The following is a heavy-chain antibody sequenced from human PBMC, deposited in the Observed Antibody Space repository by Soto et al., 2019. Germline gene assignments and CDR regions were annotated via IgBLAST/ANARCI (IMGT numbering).Heavy chain of an antibody. V-gene: IGHV3-23*01. D-gene: IGHD6-13*01. Sequence: GGSLRLSCAASGFTFSSYAMSWVRQAPGKGLEWVSAISGSGGSTYYADSVKGRFTISRDNSKNTLYLQMNSLRAEDTAVYYCAKRIAAADFGNWFDPWGQGTLVTVSS. J-gene: IGHJ5*02. CDR2: ISGSGGST. CDR1: GFTFSSYA. CDR3: AKRIAAADFGNWFDP.